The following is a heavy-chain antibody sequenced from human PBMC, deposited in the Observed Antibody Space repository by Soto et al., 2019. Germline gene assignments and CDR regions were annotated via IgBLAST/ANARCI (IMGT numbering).Heavy chain of an antibody. CDR1: GYTFSRYG. V-gene: IGHV1-18*01. Sequence: QVQLVQSGGEVRKPGASVTVSCKASGYTFSRYGMSWVRQAPGQGLEWMGWISTHNGKTNYAQKFQDRGTMATDTSMSTVYLEVRSLTFDDTAVYFCARAGDVPYYYYGVDVWDQGNTVSVYS. J-gene: IGHJ6*02. D-gene: IGHD3-10*01. CDR3: ARAGDVPYYYYGVDV. CDR2: ISTHNGKT.